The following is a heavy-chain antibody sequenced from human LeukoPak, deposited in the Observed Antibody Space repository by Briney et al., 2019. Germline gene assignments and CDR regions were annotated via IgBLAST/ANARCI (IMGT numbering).Heavy chain of an antibody. CDR2: ISTSSSYI. V-gene: IGHV3-21*01. D-gene: IGHD2-2*01. CDR1: GCTFSSYS. Sequence: GALIPSCAASGCTFSSYSMNWVRQAPGEGLEWGSSISTSSSYIYYADSVKGRFTISRDNAKNPLYLQMNSLRAEDTAVYYCARSQYRLLSFDYWGQGTLVTVSS. CDR3: ARSQYRLLSFDY. J-gene: IGHJ4*02.